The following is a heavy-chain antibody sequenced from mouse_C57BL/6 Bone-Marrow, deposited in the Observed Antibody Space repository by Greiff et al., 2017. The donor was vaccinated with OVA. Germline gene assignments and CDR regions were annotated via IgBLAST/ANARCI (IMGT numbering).Heavy chain of an antibody. D-gene: IGHD4-1*01. CDR2: IYPRSGNT. CDR1: GYTFTSYG. V-gene: IGHV1-81*01. Sequence: VQLKQSGAELARPGASVKLSCKASGYTFTSYGISWVKQRTGQGLEWIGEIYPRSGNTYYNEKFKGKATLTADKSSSTAYMELRSLTSEDSAVYFCALNWDKGMDYWGQGTSVTVSS. CDR3: ALNWDKGMDY. J-gene: IGHJ4*01.